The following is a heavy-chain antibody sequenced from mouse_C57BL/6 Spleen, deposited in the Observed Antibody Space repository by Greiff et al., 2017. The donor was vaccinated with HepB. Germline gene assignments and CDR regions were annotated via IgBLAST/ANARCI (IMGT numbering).Heavy chain of an antibody. CDR1: GFTFSSYG. D-gene: IGHD1-1*01. Sequence: EVHLVESGGDLVKPGGSLKLSCAASGFTFSSYGMSWVRQTPDKRLEWVATISSGGSYTYYPDSVKGRFTISRDNAKNTLYLQMCSLKSEDTAMYDGARRCHYYGSSRDWFAYWGQGTLVTVSA. V-gene: IGHV5-6*01. J-gene: IGHJ3*01. CDR2: ISSGGSYT. CDR3: ARRCHYYGSSRDWFAY.